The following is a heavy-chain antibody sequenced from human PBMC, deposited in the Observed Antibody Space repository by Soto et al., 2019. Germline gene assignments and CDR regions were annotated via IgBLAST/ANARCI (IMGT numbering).Heavy chain of an antibody. CDR3: ASYMVRGVITHNWFDP. J-gene: IGHJ5*02. CDR2: ISYDGSNK. D-gene: IGHD3-10*01. Sequence: GGSLRLSCAASGFTFSSYAMHWVRQAPGKGLEWVAVISYDGSNKYYADSVKGRFTISRDNSKNTLYLQMNSLRAEDTAVYYCASYMVRGVITHNWFDPWGQGTLVTVSS. CDR1: GFTFSSYA. V-gene: IGHV3-30-3*01.